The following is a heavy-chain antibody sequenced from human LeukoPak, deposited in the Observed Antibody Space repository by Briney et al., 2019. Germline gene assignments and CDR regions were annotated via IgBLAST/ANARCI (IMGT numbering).Heavy chain of an antibody. V-gene: IGHV1-8*01. CDR2: INPNIVNT. J-gene: IGHJ3*02. CDR3: AIGLWFGELYAFDI. Sequence: GAPVKVSCNASGYTFTSYDINAVRQATRQGLEGRGWINPNIVNTGYSHKLQRRVTMTTNTSTSTTNMDLSSLRSEDTTGYYCAIGLWFGELYAFDIWGQGTMVTVSS. CDR1: GYTFTSYD. D-gene: IGHD3-10*01.